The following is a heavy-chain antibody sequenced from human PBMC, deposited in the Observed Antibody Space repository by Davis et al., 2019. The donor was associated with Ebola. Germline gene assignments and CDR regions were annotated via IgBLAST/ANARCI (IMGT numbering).Heavy chain of an antibody. Sequence: GESLKISCKASGYKFSDYWIGWVRQAPGKGLQWMGIVFPGDSDTRYSPSFEGQVTIPADKSISTVYLQWSSLKASDTAMYFCAKGRGPYRRGDAFDIWGRGTVVTVSS. CDR2: VFPGDSDT. D-gene: IGHD1-26*01. CDR1: GYKFSDYW. V-gene: IGHV5-51*01. CDR3: AKGRGPYRRGDAFDI. J-gene: IGHJ3*02.